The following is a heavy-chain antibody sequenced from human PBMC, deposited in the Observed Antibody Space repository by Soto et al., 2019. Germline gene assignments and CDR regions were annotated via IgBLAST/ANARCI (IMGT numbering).Heavy chain of an antibody. CDR3: ARDSKEEYSSSSAGWYFDY. V-gene: IGHV1-69*13. CDR1: GGTFSSYA. Sequence: SVKVSCKASGGTFSSYAISWVRQAPGQGREWMGGIIPIFGTANYAQKFQGRVTITADESTSTAYMELSSLRSEDTAVYYCARDSKEEYSSSSAGWYFDYWGQGXLVTVSS. J-gene: IGHJ4*02. D-gene: IGHD6-6*01. CDR2: IIPIFGTA.